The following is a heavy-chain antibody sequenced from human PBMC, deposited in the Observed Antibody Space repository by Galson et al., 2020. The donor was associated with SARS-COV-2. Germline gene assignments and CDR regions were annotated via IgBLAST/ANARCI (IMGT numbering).Heavy chain of an antibody. D-gene: IGHD6-13*01. J-gene: IGHJ4*02. Sequence: QLGESLKISCRASGFTFSSSAMHWVRQAPGKGLEWVAIISYDGTKRYNLDSVKCRFTISRDHSKNTLFLQMDSLTTEDTAVYYCARETDDYTSSWCYYWGQGTLVTVSS. CDR1: GFTFSSSA. CDR3: ARETDDYTSSWCYY. CDR2: ISYDGTKR. V-gene: IGHV3-30*04.